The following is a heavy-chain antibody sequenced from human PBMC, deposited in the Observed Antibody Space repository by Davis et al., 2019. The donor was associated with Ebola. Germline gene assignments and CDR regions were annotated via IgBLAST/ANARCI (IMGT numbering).Heavy chain of an antibody. D-gene: IGHD2-15*01. Sequence: AASVKVSCKASGYTFTSYAMHWVRQAPGQRLEWMGWINAGNGNTKYSQKFQGRVTITGDTSASTAYMELSSLRSEDTAVYYCARAVVVVAAYYFDYWGQGTLVTVSS. V-gene: IGHV1-3*01. CDR1: GYTFTSYA. CDR2: INAGNGNT. J-gene: IGHJ4*02. CDR3: ARAVVVVAAYYFDY.